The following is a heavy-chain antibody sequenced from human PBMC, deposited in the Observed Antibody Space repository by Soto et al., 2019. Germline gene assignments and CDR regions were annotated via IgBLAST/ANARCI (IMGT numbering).Heavy chain of an antibody. Sequence: GXPVKVSCRASGYTFTSYYMHWLRQAPGQGLEWMGIINPSGGSTSYAQKFQGRVTMTRDTSTSTVYMELSSLRSEDTAVYYCARDQDITIFGVVIPRQYNWFDPWGQGTLVTVSS. V-gene: IGHV1-46*01. CDR3: ARDQDITIFGVVIPRQYNWFDP. D-gene: IGHD3-3*01. CDR1: GYTFTSYY. J-gene: IGHJ5*02. CDR2: INPSGGST.